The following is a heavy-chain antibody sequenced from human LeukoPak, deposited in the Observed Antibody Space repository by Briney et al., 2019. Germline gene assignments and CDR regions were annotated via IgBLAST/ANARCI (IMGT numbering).Heavy chain of an antibody. CDR3: AGAYCGGDCYSGRTFDI. D-gene: IGHD2-21*02. CDR2: INHSGST. Sequence: SETLSLTCAVYGGSFSGYYWNWIRQPPGKGLEWIGEINHSGSTNYSPSLKSRVTLSVDKSKNQFSLRLSSVTAADTAVYYCAGAYCGGDCYSGRTFDIWGQGTMVTVSS. J-gene: IGHJ3*02. V-gene: IGHV4-34*01. CDR1: GGSFSGYY.